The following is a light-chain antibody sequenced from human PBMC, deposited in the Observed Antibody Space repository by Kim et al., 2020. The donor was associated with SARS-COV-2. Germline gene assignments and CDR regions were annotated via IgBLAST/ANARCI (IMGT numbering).Light chain of an antibody. V-gene: IGLV3-1*01. CDR3: QAWDSSTHWV. CDR2: QDS. Sequence: VSPGQTASITCSGDKLGDKYACWYQQKPGQSPVLVIYQDSKRPAGIPERFSGSNSGNTATLTISGTQAMDEADYYCQAWDSSTHWVFGGGTKLTVL. CDR1: KLGDKY. J-gene: IGLJ3*02.